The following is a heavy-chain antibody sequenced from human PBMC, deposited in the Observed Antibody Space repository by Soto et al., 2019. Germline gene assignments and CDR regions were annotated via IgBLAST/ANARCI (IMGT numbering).Heavy chain of an antibody. CDR3: ARTMVRGAIRESQDFDY. V-gene: IGHV1-69*06. J-gene: IGHJ4*02. D-gene: IGHD3-10*01. Sequence: SVKVSCKASGGTFSSYAISWVRQAPGQELEWMGGIIPTFGTANYAQKFQGRVTITADKSTSTAYMELSSLRSEDTAVYYCARTMVRGAIRESQDFDYWGQGTLVTVSS. CDR1: GGTFSSYA. CDR2: IIPTFGTA.